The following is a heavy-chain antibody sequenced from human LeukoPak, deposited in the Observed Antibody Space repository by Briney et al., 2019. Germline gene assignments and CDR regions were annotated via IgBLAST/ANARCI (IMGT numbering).Heavy chain of an antibody. CDR2: IYTSGST. CDR1: GDSISSYY. D-gene: IGHD6-19*01. J-gene: IGHJ4*02. V-gene: IGHV4-4*07. CDR3: ARRGSEGGRCFDA. Sequence: PSETLSLTCTVSGDSISSYYWSWIRQPAGKGLEWIGRIYTSGSTNYNPSLKSRVIISVDTSRNQFSLNLNSVTAADTAVYYCARRGSEGGRCFDAWGQGILVTVSS.